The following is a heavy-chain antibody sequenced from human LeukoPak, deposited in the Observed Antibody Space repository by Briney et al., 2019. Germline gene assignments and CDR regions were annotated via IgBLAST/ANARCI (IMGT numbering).Heavy chain of an antibody. CDR1: GFTFSSYW. D-gene: IGHD3-22*01. J-gene: IGHJ1*01. V-gene: IGHV3-74*01. Sequence: GGSLRLSCAASGFTFSSYWMNWVRQAPGKGLVWVSGIKIDGETNYADSVKGRFTISRDNAKNPVSLQMNSLRDEDTGVYYCARAPSEIGGYYPEYFRHWGQGTLVTVSS. CDR3: ARAPSEIGGYYPEYFRH. CDR2: IKIDGET.